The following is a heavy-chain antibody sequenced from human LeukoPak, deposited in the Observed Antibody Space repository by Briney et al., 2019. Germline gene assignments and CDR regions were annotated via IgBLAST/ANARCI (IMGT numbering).Heavy chain of an antibody. V-gene: IGHV3-30*04. Sequence: GGSLRLSCAASGFTFSSYAMHWVRQAPGKGLEWVAVISYDGSNKYYADSVKGRFTISRDNSKNTLYLQMNSLRSEDTAVYYCAREGFAYDSSGYYRGQGPLVTVSS. CDR3: AREGFAYDSSGYY. D-gene: IGHD3-22*01. CDR1: GFTFSSYA. CDR2: ISYDGSNK. J-gene: IGHJ4*02.